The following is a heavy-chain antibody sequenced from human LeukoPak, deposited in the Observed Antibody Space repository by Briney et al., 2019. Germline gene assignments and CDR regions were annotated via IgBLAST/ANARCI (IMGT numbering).Heavy chain of an antibody. CDR2: ISLNIGSI. CDR3: GRDDPYYYYMDV. Sequence: SLRLSCAASGFTFDDYAMHWVRQAPGRGLEWVSGISLNIGSIGYADSLKGRFTISRNNSKNTLYLQIDRLPAQDMAVYYCGRDDPYYYYMDVWGKGTTVTISS. D-gene: IGHD1-1*01. J-gene: IGHJ6*03. V-gene: IGHV3-9*03. CDR1: GFTFDDYA.